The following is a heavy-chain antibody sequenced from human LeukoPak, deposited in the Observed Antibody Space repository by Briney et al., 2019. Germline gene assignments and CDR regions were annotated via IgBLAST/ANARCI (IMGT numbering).Heavy chain of an antibody. V-gene: IGHV5-51*01. CDR1: GYSFTSHW. CDR3: ARFSTGYYSHFDS. CDR2: IYPSDSDT. D-gene: IGHD3/OR15-3a*01. Sequence: GESLKISCKTSGYSFTSHWIAWVRQMPGKGLEWMGTIYPSDSDTRYSPSFQGQVTISADESISTAFLQWSSLKASDTAMYYCARFSTGYYSHFDSWGQGTVVSVSS. J-gene: IGHJ4*02.